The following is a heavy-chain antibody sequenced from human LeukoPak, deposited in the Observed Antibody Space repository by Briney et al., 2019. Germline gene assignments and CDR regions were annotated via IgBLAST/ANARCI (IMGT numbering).Heavy chain of an antibody. Sequence: MASETLSLTCTVSGGSISSSSYYWGWIRQPPGKGLEWIGSIYYSGSTYYNPSLKSRVTISVDTSKNQFSLKLSSVTAADTAVYYCASLAAAGSLDYWGQGTLVTVSS. V-gene: IGHV4-39*07. CDR3: ASLAAAGSLDY. CDR2: IYYSGST. D-gene: IGHD6-13*01. J-gene: IGHJ4*02. CDR1: GGSISSSSYY.